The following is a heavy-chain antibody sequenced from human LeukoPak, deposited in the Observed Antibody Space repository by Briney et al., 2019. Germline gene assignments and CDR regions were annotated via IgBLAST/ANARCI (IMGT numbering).Heavy chain of an antibody. CDR3: AKEGSGYSYGFFDY. CDR1: GFTFSTYA. J-gene: IGHJ4*02. Sequence: GGSLRLSCAASGFTFSTYAMNWVRQAVGKGLEWVSSVRGSGDSTFYADSVKGRFTISRDNSKNTVYLQMNSLRAEDTAVYYCAKEGSGYSYGFFDYWAREPWSPSPQ. V-gene: IGHV3-23*01. CDR2: VRGSGDST. D-gene: IGHD5-18*01.